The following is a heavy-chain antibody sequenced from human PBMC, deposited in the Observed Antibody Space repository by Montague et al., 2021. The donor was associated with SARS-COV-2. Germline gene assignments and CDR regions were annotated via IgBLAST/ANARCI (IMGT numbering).Heavy chain of an antibody. CDR1: GGSFSGYY. J-gene: IGHJ4*02. CDR3: VRVAGGYYHDSSAYFDY. CDR2: INQSGST. D-gene: IGHD3-22*01. V-gene: IGHV4-34*01. Sequence: SETLSLTCAVYGGSFSGYYWSWIRQPPGKGLEWIGEINQSGSTSYNPSLKSRFTLSVDTSKKQFSLKLSSLTAADTAVYYCVRVAGGYYHDSSAYFDYWGQGSLVTVSS.